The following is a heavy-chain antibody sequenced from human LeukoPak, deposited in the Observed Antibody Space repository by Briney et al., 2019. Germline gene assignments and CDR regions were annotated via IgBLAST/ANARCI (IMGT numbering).Heavy chain of an antibody. J-gene: IGHJ4*02. CDR1: GFTFSSYW. V-gene: IGHV3-66*01. CDR2: IYSGGAT. CDR3: ARDYYGSGSYKY. Sequence: GGSLRLSCAASGFTFSSYWMHWVRQAPGKGLEWVSIIYSGGATFYADSVKGRFTISRDNAKNSLYLQMSSLRAEDTAVYYCARDYYGSGSYKYWGQGTLVTVSS. D-gene: IGHD3-10*01.